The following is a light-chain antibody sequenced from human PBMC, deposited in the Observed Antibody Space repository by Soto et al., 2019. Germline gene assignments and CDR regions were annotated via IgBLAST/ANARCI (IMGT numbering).Light chain of an antibody. CDR2: DAS. J-gene: IGKJ1*01. V-gene: IGKV3-11*01. CDR3: QQYGSSGT. CDR1: QSLSGY. Sequence: EIVLTQSPATLSFSLGERATLSCRASQSLSGYLAWYQQRPGQAPRLLIYDASHRATGIPARFTGSGSGKDFTLIISRLEPEDSAVYYCQQYGSSGTFGQGTKVDIK.